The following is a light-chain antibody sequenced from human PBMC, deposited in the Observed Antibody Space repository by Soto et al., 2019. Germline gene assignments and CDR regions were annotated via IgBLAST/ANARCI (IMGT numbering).Light chain of an antibody. J-gene: IGKJ4*01. CDR2: DVS. Sequence: DIQMTQSPSTLSASVGDRVTITCRASRDISHFLAWYQQEPGKAPKLLIYDVSTLESGVPSRFSGTGSGTEFTLTISCLQSEDFATYYCQQYYSYPALTFGGGTKVDIK. CDR1: RDISHF. CDR3: QQYYSYPALT. V-gene: IGKV1-5*01.